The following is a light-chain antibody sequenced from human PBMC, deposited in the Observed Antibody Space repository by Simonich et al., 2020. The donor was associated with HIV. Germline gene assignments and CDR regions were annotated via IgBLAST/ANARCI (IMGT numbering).Light chain of an antibody. CDR1: PNILYNSNNNNY. J-gene: IGKJ1*01. Sequence: DIVMTQSPDSLAVSLGERATINCKSSPNILYNSNNNNYLAWYQQKPGQPPKLLIYWASTREAGVPDRFSASGSGTDFTLTISSLQTEDVALYYCQQYYSTPPTFGQGTKVEIK. V-gene: IGKV4-1*01. CDR3: QQYYSTPPT. CDR2: WAS.